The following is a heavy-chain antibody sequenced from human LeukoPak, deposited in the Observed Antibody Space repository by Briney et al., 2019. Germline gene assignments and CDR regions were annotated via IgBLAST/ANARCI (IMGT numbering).Heavy chain of an antibody. Sequence: SQTLPLTCAISGDSVSTNSAAWNWIRQSPSRGLEWLGRTYYRSKWYNDYAVSMKSRIIINPDTSKNQFSLQLNSVTPEDTAVYYCTRDPRGNSGRFDYWGQGTLVTVSS. V-gene: IGHV6-1*01. J-gene: IGHJ4*02. D-gene: IGHD1/OR15-1a*01. CDR1: GDSVSTNSAA. CDR3: TRDPRGNSGRFDY. CDR2: TYYRSKWYN.